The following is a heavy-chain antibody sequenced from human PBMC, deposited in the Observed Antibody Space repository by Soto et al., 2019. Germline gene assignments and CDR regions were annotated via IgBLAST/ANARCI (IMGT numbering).Heavy chain of an antibody. Sequence: QVQLVQSGAEMRQPGSSLRVSCKASGGTFSDYAFSWVRQAPGQGLEVMGGIVPRFGSPNYAQQFGGRGTITADTSSSTVYMALSNLRFDDTAVYFCARDRIQLRLGKYSFNGMDVWGQGTTIIVSS. CDR1: GGTFSDYA. V-gene: IGHV1-69*06. J-gene: IGHJ6*02. CDR3: ARDRIQLRLGKYSFNGMDV. D-gene: IGHD3-16*01. CDR2: IVPRFGSP.